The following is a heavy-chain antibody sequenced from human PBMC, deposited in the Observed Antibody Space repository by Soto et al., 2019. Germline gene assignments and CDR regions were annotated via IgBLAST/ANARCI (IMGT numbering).Heavy chain of an antibody. CDR1: GYSFSSYW. J-gene: IGHJ4*02. V-gene: IGHV5-51*01. D-gene: IGHD5-18*01. CDR3: ARHTSDRYGPEY. CDR2: IYAGDSET. Sequence: GESLKISCKGSGYSFSSYWIGWVRQMPGKGLELMGIIYAGDSETRYSPSFQGQVTISVDKSISTAYLHWSSLKASDTAMYFCARHTSDRYGPEYWGRGTQVTVSS.